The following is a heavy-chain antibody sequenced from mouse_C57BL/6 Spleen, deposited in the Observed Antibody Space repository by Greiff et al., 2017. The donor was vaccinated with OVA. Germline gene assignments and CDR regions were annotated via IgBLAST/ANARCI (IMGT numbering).Heavy chain of an antibody. Sequence: EVMLVESGGGLVQPGGSMKLSCVASGFTFSNYWMNWVRQSPEKGLEWVAQIRLKSDNYATHYAESVKGRFTTSRDDSKSSVYLQMNNLRAEDTGIYYCTGESNYLDYYAMDYWGQGTSVTVSS. CDR2: IRLKSDNYAT. V-gene: IGHV6-3*01. J-gene: IGHJ4*01. CDR1: GFTFSNYW. CDR3: TGESNYLDYYAMDY. D-gene: IGHD2-5*01.